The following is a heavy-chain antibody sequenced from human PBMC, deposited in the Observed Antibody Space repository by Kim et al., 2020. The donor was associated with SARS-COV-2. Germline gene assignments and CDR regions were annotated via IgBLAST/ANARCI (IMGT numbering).Heavy chain of an antibody. D-gene: IGHD1-26*01. CDR3: AREGSQTFDY. CDR2: GT. J-gene: IGHJ4*02. Sequence: GTNDAQKFQGRVTMTRDTSISTAYMELSRLRSDDTAVYYCAREGSQTFDYWGQGTLVTVSS. V-gene: IGHV1-2*02.